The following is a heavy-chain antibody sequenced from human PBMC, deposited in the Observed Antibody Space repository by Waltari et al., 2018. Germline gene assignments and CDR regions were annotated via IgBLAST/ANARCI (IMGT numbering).Heavy chain of an antibody. D-gene: IGHD6-13*01. J-gene: IGHJ6*02. Sequence: QVQLVQSGAEVKKPGSSVKVSCKASGGTFSSYAISWVRQAPGHGLEWMGRIIPIFGTANYAQKFQGRVTITADKSTSTAYMELSSLRSEDTAVYYCARGGSSWYPQYYYYYGMDVWGQGTTVTVSS. CDR1: GGTFSSYA. V-gene: IGHV1-69*08. CDR3: ARGGSSWYPQYYYYYGMDV. CDR2: IIPIFGTA.